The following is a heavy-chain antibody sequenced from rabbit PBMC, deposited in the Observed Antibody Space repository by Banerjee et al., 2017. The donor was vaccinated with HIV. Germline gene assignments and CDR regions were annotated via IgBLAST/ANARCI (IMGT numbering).Heavy chain of an antibody. V-gene: IGHV1S40*01. J-gene: IGHJ4*01. CDR2: IYAANSGST. CDR3: ARDGAGSSYAYYFNL. CDR1: GFSFSSSYY. D-gene: IGHD8-1*01. Sequence: QSLEESGGDLVKPGASLTLTCTASGFSFSSSYYMCWVRQAPGKGLEWIACIYAANSGSTYYASWAKGRFTISKTSSTTVTLQMTSLTAADTATYFCARDGAGSSYAYYFNLWGQGTLVPVS.